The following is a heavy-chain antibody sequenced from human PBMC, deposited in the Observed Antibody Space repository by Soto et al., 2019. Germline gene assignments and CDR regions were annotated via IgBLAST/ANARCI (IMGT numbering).Heavy chain of an antibody. Sequence: GASVKVSCKASGGTFSSYAISWVRQAPGQGLEWMGGIIPIFGTANYAQKFQGRVTITADESTSTAYMELSSLRSEDTAVYYCARTLRYFDEPLDYWGQGTLVTVSS. CDR3: ARTLRYFDEPLDY. CDR1: GGTFSSYA. CDR2: IIPIFGTA. D-gene: IGHD3-9*01. J-gene: IGHJ4*02. V-gene: IGHV1-69*13.